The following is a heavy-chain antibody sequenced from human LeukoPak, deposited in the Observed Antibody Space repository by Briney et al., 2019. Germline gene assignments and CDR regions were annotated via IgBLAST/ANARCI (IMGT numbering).Heavy chain of an antibody. CDR3: ASTAAMLDYFDY. J-gene: IGHJ4*02. V-gene: IGHV1-2*02. CDR2: INPNSGGT. Sequence: ASVKVSCKASGHTFTGYYMHWVRQAPGQGLEWMGWINPNSGGTNYAQKFQGRVTMTRDTSISTAYMELSRLRSDDTAVYYCASTAAMLDYFDYWGQGTLVTVSS. D-gene: IGHD5-18*01. CDR1: GHTFTGYY.